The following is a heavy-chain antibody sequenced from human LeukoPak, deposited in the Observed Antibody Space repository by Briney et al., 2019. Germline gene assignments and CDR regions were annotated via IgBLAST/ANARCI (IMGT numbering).Heavy chain of an antibody. CDR3: ARDQTPFV. Sequence: GGSLRLSCAASGFTFSSYNMNWVRQAPGKGLEWVSSITSGSSYIYYADSVKGRFTISRDNAKNSLYLQMNSLRAEDTAVYYCARDQTPFVWGQGTLVTVSS. CDR2: ITSGSSYI. J-gene: IGHJ4*02. V-gene: IGHV3-21*01. CDR1: GFTFSSYN.